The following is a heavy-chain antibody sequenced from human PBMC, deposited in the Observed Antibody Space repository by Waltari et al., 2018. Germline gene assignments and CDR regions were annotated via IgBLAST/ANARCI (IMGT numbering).Heavy chain of an antibody. Sequence: EVQLVESGGGLIQPGGSLGLSCEASGFPVSSNYMSWVRQAPGKGLEWVSVIYSDGRTVYADSVKGRFTISRDNLKNTVDLQMSSLRADDTAVYYCARNKGWYGDGYFDYWGQGTLVSV. CDR1: GFPVSSNY. CDR2: IYSDGRT. J-gene: IGHJ4*02. V-gene: IGHV3-53*01. CDR3: ARNKGWYGDGYFDY. D-gene: IGHD6-19*01.